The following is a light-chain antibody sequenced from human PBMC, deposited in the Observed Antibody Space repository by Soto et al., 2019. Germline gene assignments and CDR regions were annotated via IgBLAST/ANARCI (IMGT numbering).Light chain of an antibody. J-gene: IGKJ1*01. V-gene: IGKV3D-15*01. CDR2: AVS. CDR1: QSVSSN. Sequence: EIVMTQSPATLSVSPGERVTLSCRASQSVSSNLACYQQKPGQAPRLLIYAVSTRATGIPDRFSGSGSGTDFTLTISRLEPDDFATYYCQHYNSYSEAFGQGTKVDIK. CDR3: QHYNSYSEA.